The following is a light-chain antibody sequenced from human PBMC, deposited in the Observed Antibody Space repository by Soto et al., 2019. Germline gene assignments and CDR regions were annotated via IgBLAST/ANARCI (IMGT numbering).Light chain of an antibody. CDR3: QKYDSAPT. CDR1: LPISNY. CDR2: SAS. Sequence: DIPMTQPPSSLSASVGNRVTITFRASLPISNYLTWYQQKPGTVPKLLIHSASTLQSGVPSRFSGSGSGTDFTLTISSVQPEDVASYYCQKYDSAPTFGPGTKVDIK. J-gene: IGKJ1*01. V-gene: IGKV1-27*01.